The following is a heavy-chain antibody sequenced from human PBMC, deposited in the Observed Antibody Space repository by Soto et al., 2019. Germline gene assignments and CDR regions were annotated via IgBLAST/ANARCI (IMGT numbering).Heavy chain of an antibody. V-gene: IGHV3-23*01. CDR1: GFTFSSYA. CDR2: ISGSGGST. CDR3: AKPSYDFWSGYYIEPPDY. J-gene: IGHJ4*02. D-gene: IGHD3-3*01. Sequence: PGGSLRLSCAASGFTFSSYAMSWVRQAPGKGLEWVSAISGSGGSTYYADSVKGRFTISRDNSKNTLYLQMNSLRAEDTAVYYCAKPSYDFWSGYYIEPPDYWGQGTLVTVSS.